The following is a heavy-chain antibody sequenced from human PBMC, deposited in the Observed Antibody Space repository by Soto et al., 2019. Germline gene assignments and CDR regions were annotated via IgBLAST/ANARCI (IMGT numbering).Heavy chain of an antibody. CDR1: GFTFSGYW. Sequence: EVQLVESGGGLVQPGGSLRLSCAVSGFTFSGYWMNWVRQAPGKGLVWVSRINSDGSTTSYADSVKGRFTISRDNAKYTLYLQMDSLRAEDTAVYYCACAKIGDYFQVYWGQGTLVTVSS. J-gene: IGHJ4*02. CDR3: ACAKIGDYFQVY. CDR2: INSDGSTT. V-gene: IGHV3-74*01. D-gene: IGHD4-17*01.